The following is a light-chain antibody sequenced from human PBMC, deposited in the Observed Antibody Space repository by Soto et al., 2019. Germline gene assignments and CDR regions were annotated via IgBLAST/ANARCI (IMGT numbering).Light chain of an antibody. CDR1: SSDVGGYNY. CDR3: CSYAGTVV. Sequence: QSALTQPRSVSGSPGRSVTISCTGTSSDVGGYNYVSWYQQHPGKAPRLMIYDVSKRPSGVPDRFSGSKSGNTASLTISGLQAADEADYYCCSYAGTVVFGGGTQLTVL. V-gene: IGLV2-11*01. J-gene: IGLJ2*01. CDR2: DVS.